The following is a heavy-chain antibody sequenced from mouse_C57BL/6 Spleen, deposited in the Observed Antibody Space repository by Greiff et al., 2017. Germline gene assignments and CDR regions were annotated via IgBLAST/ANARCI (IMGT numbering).Heavy chain of an antibody. CDR3: ARDRAQASFAY. V-gene: IGHV5-4*01. CDR1: GFTFSSYA. Sequence: EVKLVESGGGLVKPGGSLKLSCAASGFTFSSYAMSWVRQTPEKRLEWVATISDGGSYTYYPDNVKGRFTISRDNAKNNLYLQMSHLKSEDTAMYYCARDRAQASFAYWGQGTLVTVSA. J-gene: IGHJ3*01. D-gene: IGHD3-2*02. CDR2: ISDGGSYT.